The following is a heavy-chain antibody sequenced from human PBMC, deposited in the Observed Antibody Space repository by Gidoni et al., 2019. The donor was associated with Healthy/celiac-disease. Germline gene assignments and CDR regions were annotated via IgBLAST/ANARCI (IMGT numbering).Heavy chain of an antibody. Sequence: QVQLQQWGAGLLKPSETLSLTCAVYGGSFSGYYWSWIRQPPGKGLEWIGEINHSGSTNYNPSLKSRVTISVDTSKNQFSLKLSSVTAADTAVYYCARGSKPGLGPYGSGTSCYMDVWGKGTTVTVSS. CDR2: INHSGST. CDR1: GGSFSGYY. V-gene: IGHV4-34*01. CDR3: ARGSKPGLGPYGSGTSCYMDV. J-gene: IGHJ6*03. D-gene: IGHD3-10*01.